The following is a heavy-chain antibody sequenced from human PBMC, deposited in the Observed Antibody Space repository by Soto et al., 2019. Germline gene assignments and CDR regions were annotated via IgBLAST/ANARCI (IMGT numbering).Heavy chain of an antibody. CDR3: ARALGYSGYAGMDV. D-gene: IGHD5-12*01. J-gene: IGHJ6*02. CDR2: ISPDNGNT. CDR1: GYTFTIYG. Sequence: ASVKVSCKASGYTFTIYGINWVRQAPGQGLEWMGWISPDNGNTNYAQKLQGRVTMTTDTSTSKAYMELRSLRSDDTAVYYCARALGYSGYAGMDVWGQGTTVTSP. V-gene: IGHV1-18*01.